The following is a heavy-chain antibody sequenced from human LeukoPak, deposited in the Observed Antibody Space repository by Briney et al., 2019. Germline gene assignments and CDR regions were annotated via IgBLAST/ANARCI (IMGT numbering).Heavy chain of an antibody. CDR1: GYTFTSYG. J-gene: IGHJ4*02. CDR3: ARAGYSSSWDFDY. Sequence: ASVKVSCKASGYTFTSYGISWVRQAPGQGLEWMGWINPNSGGTNYAQKFQGRVTMTRDTSISTAYMELSRLRSDDTAVYYCARAGYSSSWDFDYWGQGTLVTVSS. V-gene: IGHV1-2*02. CDR2: INPNSGGT. D-gene: IGHD6-13*01.